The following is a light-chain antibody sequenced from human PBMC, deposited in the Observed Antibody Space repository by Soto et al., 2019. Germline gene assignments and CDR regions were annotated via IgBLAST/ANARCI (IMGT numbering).Light chain of an antibody. CDR2: KAS. Sequence: RMMRSAHPPSASVVDGVTTTCRASHSISSWLAWYQQKAGKAPKALIYKASNLESGVPSRFSGSGSGTEFTLTICILQPDDFATYCCQQDNGFTWRFGEGSKADIK. V-gene: IGKV1-5*03. CDR1: HSISSW. CDR3: QQDNGFTWR. J-gene: IGKJ1*01.